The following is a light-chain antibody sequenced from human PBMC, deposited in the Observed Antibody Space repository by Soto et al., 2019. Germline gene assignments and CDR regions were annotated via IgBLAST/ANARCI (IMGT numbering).Light chain of an antibody. Sequence: DFQMTQSPSSLSASVGDRVTITCRATQAIKNFLNWYQQKPGRAPKLLISDASTLQRGVSSRFSGSGSGTPFTFVISSLQPEDVGTYYCQQSDNPPLTFGQGTRLHIK. CDR2: DAS. J-gene: IGKJ5*01. CDR1: QAIKNF. CDR3: QQSDNPPLT. V-gene: IGKV1-33*01.